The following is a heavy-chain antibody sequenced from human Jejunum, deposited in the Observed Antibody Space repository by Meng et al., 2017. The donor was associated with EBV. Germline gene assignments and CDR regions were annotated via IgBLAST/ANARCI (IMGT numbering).Heavy chain of an antibody. J-gene: IGHJ2*01. Sequence: QVAAVESGGGVVQSGRSLRLSCTASGFTFSSYGMHWVRQAPGKGLEWVTAIQSDGSKTYYIDSLKARFTISRDDSKNTLYLQMNSLRVEDTAVYYCARDSDTSGNHWYFDLWGRGTLVTVSS. CDR2: IQSDGSKT. D-gene: IGHD6-19*01. CDR3: ARDSDTSGNHWYFDL. V-gene: IGHV3-33*05. CDR1: GFTFSSYG.